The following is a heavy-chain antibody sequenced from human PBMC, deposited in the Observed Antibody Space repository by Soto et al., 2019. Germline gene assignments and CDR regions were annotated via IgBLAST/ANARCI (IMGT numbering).Heavy chain of an antibody. CDR1: GFTFSTYG. V-gene: IGHV3-30*19. CDR3: ARLGGDIVLMVYAENDAFDI. J-gene: IGHJ3*02. Sequence: PGGSLRLSCAASGFTFSTYGMHWVRQAPGKGLEWVALIWSDGSNKYYADSVKGRFTISRDNSKNTLYLQMNSLRAEDTAVYYCARLGGDIVLMVYAENDAFDIWGQGTMVTVSS. D-gene: IGHD2-8*01. CDR2: IWSDGSNK.